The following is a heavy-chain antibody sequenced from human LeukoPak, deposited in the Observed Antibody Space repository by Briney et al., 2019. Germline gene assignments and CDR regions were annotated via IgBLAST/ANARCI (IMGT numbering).Heavy chain of an antibody. Sequence: ASVKVSCKASGYTFTGYYMHWVRQAPGQGLEWMGGIIPIFGTTNYARKFRGRVTLTADTSTDTAYMELSSLRSEDTAVYYCATDGYSSSWYYFDYWGQGTLVTVSS. J-gene: IGHJ4*02. CDR1: GYTFTGYY. CDR2: IIPIFGTT. CDR3: ATDGYSSSWYYFDY. D-gene: IGHD6-13*01. V-gene: IGHV1-69*06.